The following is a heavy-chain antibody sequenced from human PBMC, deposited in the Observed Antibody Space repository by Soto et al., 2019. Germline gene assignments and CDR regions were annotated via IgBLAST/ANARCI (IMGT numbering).Heavy chain of an antibody. CDR2: IYYSGST. Sequence: ASETLSLTCTVSGGSISSGGYYWSWIRQHPGKGLEWIGYIYYSGSTYYNPSLKSRVTISVDTSKNQFSLKLSSVTAADTAVYYCARARYCSGGSCYRGSWFDPWGQGTLVTVSS. V-gene: IGHV4-31*03. D-gene: IGHD2-15*01. CDR3: ARARYCSGGSCYRGSWFDP. CDR1: GGSISSGGYY. J-gene: IGHJ5*02.